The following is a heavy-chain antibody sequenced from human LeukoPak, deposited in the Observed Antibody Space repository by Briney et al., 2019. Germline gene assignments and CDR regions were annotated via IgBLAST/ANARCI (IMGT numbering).Heavy chain of an antibody. V-gene: IGHV4-30-4*08. CDR3: ARIVGAGDVFDI. D-gene: IGHD1-26*01. CDR1: GGSISSGDYY. Sequence: SQTLSLTCTVSGGSISSGDYYWSWIRQPPGKGLEWIGYIYYSGSTYYNPSLKSRVTISVDTSKNQFSLKLSSVTAADTAVYYCARIVGAGDVFDIWGQGTMVTVSS. J-gene: IGHJ3*02. CDR2: IYYSGST.